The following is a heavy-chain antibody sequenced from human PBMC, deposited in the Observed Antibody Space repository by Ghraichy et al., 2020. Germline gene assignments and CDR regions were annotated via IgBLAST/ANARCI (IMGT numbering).Heavy chain of an antibody. Sequence: GGSLRLSCAASGFTFSTHAMHWVRQAPGKGLERVALISYDGSNEFYADSVKGRFTISRDNPKNTLYLQTSSLRAEDTAVYYCARGLVAWVGYYFDYWGQGTLVTVSS. J-gene: IGHJ4*02. CDR3: ARGLVAWVGYYFDY. CDR2: ISYDGSNE. D-gene: IGHD2-15*01. V-gene: IGHV3-30-3*01. CDR1: GFTFSTHA.